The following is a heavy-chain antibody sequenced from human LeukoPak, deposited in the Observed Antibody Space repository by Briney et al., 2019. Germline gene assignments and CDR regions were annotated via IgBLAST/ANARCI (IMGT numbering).Heavy chain of an antibody. CDR1: GYSISSGYY. CDR3: AAKELVPAAKFDP. J-gene: IGHJ5*02. D-gene: IGHD2-2*01. V-gene: IGHV4-30-4*08. CDR2: IYYSGST. Sequence: KPSETLSLTCAVSGYSISSGYYWSWIRQPPGKGLEWIGYIYYSGSTYYNPSLKSRVTISVDTSKNQFSLKLSSVTAADTAVYYCAAKELVPAAKFDPWGQGTLVTVSS.